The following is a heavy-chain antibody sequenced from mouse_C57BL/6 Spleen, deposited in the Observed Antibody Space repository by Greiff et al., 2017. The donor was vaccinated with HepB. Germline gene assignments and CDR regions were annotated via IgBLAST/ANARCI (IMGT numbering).Heavy chain of an antibody. CDR2: IDPSDSYT. CDR1: GYTFTSYW. CDR3: ARGDYGPYAMDY. J-gene: IGHJ4*01. V-gene: IGHV1-50*01. D-gene: IGHD1-2*01. Sequence: VQLQQPGAELVKPGASVKLSCKASGYTFTSYWMQWVKQRPGQGLEWIGEIDPSDSYTNYNQKFKGKATLTVDTSSSTAYMQLSSLTSEDSAVYGCARGDYGPYAMDYWGQGTSVTVSS.